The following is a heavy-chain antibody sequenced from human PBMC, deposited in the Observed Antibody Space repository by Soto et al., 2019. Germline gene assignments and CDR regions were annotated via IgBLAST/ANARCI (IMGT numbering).Heavy chain of an antibody. CDR1: GFTFSKYA. CDR3: ARKGLTCDYYYGMDV. D-gene: IGHD1-20*01. V-gene: IGHV3-23*01. Sequence: GGSLRLSCAASGFTFSKYAMTWVRQAPGKGLQWVSAISGSGVNTYYADSVRGRFTISRDNSKNTLYLQMNSLRAEDTAVYYCARKGLTCDYYYGMDVWGQGTTVTVSS. CDR2: ISGSGVNT. J-gene: IGHJ6*02.